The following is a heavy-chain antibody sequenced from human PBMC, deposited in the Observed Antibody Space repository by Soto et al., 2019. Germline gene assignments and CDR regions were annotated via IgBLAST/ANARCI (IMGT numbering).Heavy chain of an antibody. Sequence: QVQLVESGGGVVQPGRSLRLSCAASGFTFSSYGMHWVRQAPGKGLEWVAVISYDGSNKYYADSGKGRFTISRDNSKNTLYLQMNSLRAEDTAVYYCAREHLLHRLVGYCSGGSCYPDYWGQGTLVTVSS. D-gene: IGHD2-15*01. CDR1: GFTFSSYG. J-gene: IGHJ4*02. V-gene: IGHV3-30*03. CDR2: ISYDGSNK. CDR3: AREHLLHRLVGYCSGGSCYPDY.